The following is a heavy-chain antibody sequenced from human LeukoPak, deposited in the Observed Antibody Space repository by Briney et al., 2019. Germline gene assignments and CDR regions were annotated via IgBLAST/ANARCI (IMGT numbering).Heavy chain of an antibody. CDR3: ARDYGDYPYYFDY. CDR2: IYTSGSN. D-gene: IGHD4-17*01. J-gene: IGHJ4*02. V-gene: IGHV4-4*07. Sequence: PSETLSLTCTVSVDPISSYYWSWLRQPTGKGLEWIRRIYTSGSNNYNPSLKSRVTMSVDTSKNQFFLKLSSVAAADTAVYYWARDYGDYPYYFDYWGQGTLVTVSS. CDR1: VDPISSYY.